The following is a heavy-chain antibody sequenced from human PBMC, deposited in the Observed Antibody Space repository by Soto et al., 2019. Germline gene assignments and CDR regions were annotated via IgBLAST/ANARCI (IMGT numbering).Heavy chain of an antibody. CDR1: GYSFASYW. V-gene: IGHV5-51*01. D-gene: IGHD1-1*01. Sequence: GESLKISCKGSGYSFASYWIGWVRQMPGKGLEWMGIIYPVDSDARYSPSFEGQVTFSVDKSVNTAYLQWTSLEPSDTAIYYCARLSITTSGCFDHWGQGTLVTVSS. CDR2: IYPVDSDA. CDR3: ARLSITTSGCFDH. J-gene: IGHJ4*02.